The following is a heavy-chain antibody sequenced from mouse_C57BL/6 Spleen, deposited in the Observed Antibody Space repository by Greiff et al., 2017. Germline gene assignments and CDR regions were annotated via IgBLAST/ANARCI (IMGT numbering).Heavy chain of an antibody. CDR1: GYTFTDYY. D-gene: IGHD2-2*01. CDR2: INPNNGGT. CDR3: ARRDGYEFDY. V-gene: IGHV1-26*01. J-gene: IGHJ2*01. Sequence: EVQLQQSGPELVKPGASVKISCKASGYTFTDYYMNWVKQSHGKSLEWIGDINPNNGGTSYNQKFKGKATLTVDKSSSTAYMELRSLTSEDSAVYYCARRDGYEFDYWGQGTTLTVSS.